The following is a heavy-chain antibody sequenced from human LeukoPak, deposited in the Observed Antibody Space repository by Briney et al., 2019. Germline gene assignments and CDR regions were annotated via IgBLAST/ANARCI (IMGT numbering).Heavy chain of an antibody. CDR3: ASIAAGPFDY. CDR1: GGSISSYY. D-gene: IGHD6-19*01. V-gene: IGHV4-38-2*02. Sequence: SETLSLTCTVSGGSISSYYWGWIRQPPGKGLEWIGSIYHSGSTYYNPSPKSRVTISVDTSKNQFSLKLSSVTAADTAVYYCASIAAGPFDYWGQGTLVTVSS. J-gene: IGHJ4*02. CDR2: IYHSGST.